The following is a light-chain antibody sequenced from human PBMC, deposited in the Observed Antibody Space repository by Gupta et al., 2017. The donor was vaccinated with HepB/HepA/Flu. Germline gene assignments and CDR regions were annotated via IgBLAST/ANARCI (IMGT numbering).Light chain of an antibody. J-gene: IGKJ1*01. CDR2: AES. CDR3: QQANSFPWT. V-gene: IGKV1-12*01. CDR1: QGISSW. Sequence: IPRTQSPSSVSASVGDRVTITCRASQGISSWLAWYQQKTGKAPKLLCYAESSLQSGVQARFSGSGSGTDFTLTISSLQPEDFATYYCQQANSFPWTFGQGTKVEIK.